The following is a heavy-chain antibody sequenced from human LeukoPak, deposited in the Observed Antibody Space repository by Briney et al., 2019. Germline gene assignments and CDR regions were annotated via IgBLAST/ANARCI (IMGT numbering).Heavy chain of an antibody. Sequence: GGSLRLSCAASGFTFSSYWMHWVRQAPGKGLVWVSRINSDGSSTSYADSVKGRFTISRDNAKNTPYLQMNSLRAEDTAVYYCAKDPSAGDLNYWGQGTLVTVSS. D-gene: IGHD4-17*01. V-gene: IGHV3-74*01. J-gene: IGHJ4*02. CDR3: AKDPSAGDLNY. CDR2: INSDGSST. CDR1: GFTFSSYW.